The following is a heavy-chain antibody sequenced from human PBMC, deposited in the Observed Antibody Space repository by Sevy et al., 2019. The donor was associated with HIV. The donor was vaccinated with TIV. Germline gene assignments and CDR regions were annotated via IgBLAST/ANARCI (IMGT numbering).Heavy chain of an antibody. Sequence: GGSLRLSCAASGFTVSSNYMSWVHQAPGKGLEWVSVIYSGGSTYYADSVKGRFTISRDNSKNTLYLQMNTLRAEDTAVYYCTKGGGSSWPRDYWGQGTLVTVSS. CDR3: TKGGGSSWPRDY. J-gene: IGHJ4*02. CDR1: GFTVSSNY. D-gene: IGHD6-13*01. CDR2: IYSGGST. V-gene: IGHV3-53*01.